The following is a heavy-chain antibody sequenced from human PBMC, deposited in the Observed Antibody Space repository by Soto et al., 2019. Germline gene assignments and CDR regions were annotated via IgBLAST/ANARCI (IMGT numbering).Heavy chain of an antibody. CDR2: INLSGSR. CDR1: GGSFRGYY. J-gene: IGHJ3*01. CDR3: ARGRGFMSRNALDL. Sequence: QVQLQRWGAGLLRPSETLSLTCAVYGGSFRGYYWTWLRQSPGRGLEWIGEINLSGSRNSNPSLKSRLTISVDTSRTQFSMNLTSVTAADAAVYYCARGRGFMSRNALDLWGQGTRVIVSS. V-gene: IGHV4-34*01.